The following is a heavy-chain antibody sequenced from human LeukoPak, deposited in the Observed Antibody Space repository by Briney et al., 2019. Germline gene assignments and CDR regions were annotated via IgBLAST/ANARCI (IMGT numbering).Heavy chain of an antibody. CDR3: ARDGYYGSGSQTYYYYYYGMDV. CDR1: GFTFSSYG. Sequence: GRSLRLSCAAPGFTFSSYGMHWVRQAPGKGLEWVAVIWYDGSNKYYADSVKGRFTISRDNSKNTLYLQMNSLRAEDTAVYYCARDGYYGSGSQTYYYYYYGMDVWGKGTTVTVSS. CDR2: IWYDGSNK. J-gene: IGHJ6*04. D-gene: IGHD3-10*01. V-gene: IGHV3-33*01.